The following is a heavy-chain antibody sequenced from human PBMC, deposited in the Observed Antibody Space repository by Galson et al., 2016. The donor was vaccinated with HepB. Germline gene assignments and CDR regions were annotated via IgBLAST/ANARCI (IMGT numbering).Heavy chain of an antibody. CDR1: GYIFANYW. CDR3: AREGRYCTSTRCYGYWYFDL. CDR2: IYPGDSET. D-gene: IGHD2-2*01. Sequence: QSGAEVKKPGESLKISCKTSGYIFANYWIGWVRQLPGKGLEWMGIIYPGDSETTYSPSFQGQVTLSADKSISTAYLQWSSLKASDTAMYYCAREGRYCTSTRCYGYWYFDLWGRGTLVTVSS. J-gene: IGHJ2*01. V-gene: IGHV5-51*01.